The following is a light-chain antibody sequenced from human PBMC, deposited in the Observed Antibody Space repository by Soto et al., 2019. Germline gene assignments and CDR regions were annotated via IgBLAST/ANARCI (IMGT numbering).Light chain of an antibody. Sequence: DIQITQSPSTLSASVGDRVTITCRASEFIRKWLAWYQQKPGTAPKLLIYQAYSLESGVPSRFSGSGSGTEFTLTISSLQPYEFSTYLCQPYHRYWEMFGQGTKEEIQ. J-gene: IGKJ1*01. V-gene: IGKV1-5*03. CDR3: QPYHRYWEM. CDR2: QAY. CDR1: EFIRKW.